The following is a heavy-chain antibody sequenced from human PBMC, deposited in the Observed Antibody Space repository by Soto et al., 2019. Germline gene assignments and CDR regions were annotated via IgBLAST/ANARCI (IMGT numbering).Heavy chain of an antibody. V-gene: IGHV1-69*13. CDR2: IVPIVDTS. CDR3: ASNNNVLTGSYYYGMDV. CDR1: GGTFSSYA. D-gene: IGHD3-9*01. Sequence: ASVKVSCKTSGGTFSSYAISWVRQAPGQGLEWMGGIVPIVDTSTYAQKFQGRVTITADESTSTAYMELSSLRSDDTAVFYCASNNNVLTGSYYYGMDVWGQGTTVTVSS. J-gene: IGHJ6*02.